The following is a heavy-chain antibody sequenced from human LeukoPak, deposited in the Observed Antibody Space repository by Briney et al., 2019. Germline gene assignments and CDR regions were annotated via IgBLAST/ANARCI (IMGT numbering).Heavy chain of an antibody. D-gene: IGHD3-22*01. CDR2: LNSDGSAT. CDR1: GFTFSRYW. J-gene: IGHJ4*02. Sequence: PGGSLRLSCAASGFTFSRYWMHWVRQVPGKGLIWASRLNSDGSATSYADSVRGRFTISRDNVKNTLYLQMNSLRADDTAVYYCARGDADDTSGYYTDYFDYWGQGTLVTVSS. CDR3: ARGDADDTSGYYTDYFDY. V-gene: IGHV3-74*01.